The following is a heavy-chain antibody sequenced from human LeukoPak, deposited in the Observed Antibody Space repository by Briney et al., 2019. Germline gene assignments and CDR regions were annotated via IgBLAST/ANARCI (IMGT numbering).Heavy chain of an antibody. Sequence: GGSLRLSCAASGFTVSSNYMSWVRQAPGKGLEWVSVIYSGGSTYYADSVKGRFTISRDNSKNTLYLQMNSLRAEDTAVYYCARDPLLLRAFDIWGQGTMVTVSS. J-gene: IGHJ3*02. CDR2: IYSGGST. CDR3: ARDPLLLRAFDI. CDR1: GFTVSSNY. V-gene: IGHV3-53*01. D-gene: IGHD3-10*01.